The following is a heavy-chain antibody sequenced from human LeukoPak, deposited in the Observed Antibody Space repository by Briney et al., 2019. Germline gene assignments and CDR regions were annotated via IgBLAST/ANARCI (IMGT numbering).Heavy chain of an antibody. J-gene: IGHJ4*02. D-gene: IGHD3-10*01. CDR3: ARHTFGSGSYYNVGY. V-gene: IGHV4-39*01. CDR2: IYYSGST. Sequence: TSETLSLTCTVSGGSISSYYWSWIRQPPGKGLEWIGSIYYSGSTYYNPSLKSRVTISVDTSKNQFSLKLSSVTAADTAVYYCARHTFGSGSYYNVGYWGQGTLVTVSS. CDR1: GGSISSYY.